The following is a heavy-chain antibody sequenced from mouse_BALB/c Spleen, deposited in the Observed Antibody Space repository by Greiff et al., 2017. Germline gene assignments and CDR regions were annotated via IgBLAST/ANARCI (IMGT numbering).Heavy chain of an antibody. Sequence: DVKLLESGAELVKPGASVKLSCTASGFNIKDTYMHWVKQRPEQGLEWIGRIDPANGNTKYDPKFQGKATITADTSSNTAYLQLSSLTSEDTAVYYCARRYGKRGEYFDYWGQGTTLTVSS. D-gene: IGHD2-10*02. V-gene: IGHV14-3*02. CDR3: ARRYGKRGEYFDY. J-gene: IGHJ2*01. CDR2: IDPANGNT. CDR1: GFNIKDTY.